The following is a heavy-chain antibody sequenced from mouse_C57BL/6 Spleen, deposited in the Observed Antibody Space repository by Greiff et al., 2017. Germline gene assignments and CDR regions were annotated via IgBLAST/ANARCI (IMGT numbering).Heavy chain of an antibody. CDR2: INPNYGTT. CDR1: GYSFTDYN. V-gene: IGHV1-39*01. J-gene: IGHJ2*01. CDR3: AREDDARDFDY. D-gene: IGHD2-12*01. Sequence: EVQWVESGPELVKPGASVKISCKASGYSFTDYNMNWVKQSNGKSLEWIGVINPNYGTTSYNQKFKGKATLTVDQSSTTAYMQLNSLTSEDSAVYYGAREDDARDFDYWGQGTTLTVSS.